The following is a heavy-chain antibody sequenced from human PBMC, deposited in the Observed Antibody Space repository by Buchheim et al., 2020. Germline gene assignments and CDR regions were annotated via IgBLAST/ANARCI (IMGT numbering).Heavy chain of an antibody. CDR1: GGSISTSDYY. CDR2: VYHTGST. D-gene: IGHD3-9*01. CDR3: ARHGIGENDLLNALDV. J-gene: IGHJ6*02. Sequence: QLHLQESGPGLVKPSETLSLTCTVSGGSISTSDYYWGFIRQSPRTGLEWIASVYHTGSTHYSPPLKRRLSIVIDTARNTFSLKLTSLTAADTGRYFCARHGIGENDLLNALDVWGQGT. V-gene: IGHV4-39*01.